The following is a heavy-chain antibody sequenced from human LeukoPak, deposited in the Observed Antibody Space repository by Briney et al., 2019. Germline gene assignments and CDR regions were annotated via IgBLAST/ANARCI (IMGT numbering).Heavy chain of an antibody. CDR2: INHSGST. J-gene: IGHJ4*02. D-gene: IGHD6-6*01. V-gene: IGHV4-34*01. CDR1: GGSFSGYY. Sequence: SETLSLTCAVYGGSFSGYYWSWIRQPPGKGLEWIGEINHSGSTNYNPSLKSRVTISVDTSKNQFSLKLSSVTAADTAVYYCAKPWYRSSSLSDYWGQGTLVTVSS. CDR3: AKPWYRSSSLSDY.